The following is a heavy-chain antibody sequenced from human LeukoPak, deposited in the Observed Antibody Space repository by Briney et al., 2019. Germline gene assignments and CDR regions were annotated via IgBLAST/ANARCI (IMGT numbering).Heavy chain of an antibody. J-gene: IGHJ4*02. D-gene: IGHD3-22*01. CDR1: GFTFTSSA. Sequence: ASVKVSCKASGFTFTSSAMQWVRQARGQRLEWIGWIVVGSGNTNYAQKFQGRVTITRDMSTSTAYMELSSLRSEDTAVYYCAARGYDSSGYYYFDYWGQGTLVTVSS. V-gene: IGHV1-58*02. CDR3: AARGYDSSGYYYFDY. CDR2: IVVGSGNT.